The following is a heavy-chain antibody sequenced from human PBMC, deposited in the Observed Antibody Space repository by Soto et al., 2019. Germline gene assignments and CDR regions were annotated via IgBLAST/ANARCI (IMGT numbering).Heavy chain of an antibody. CDR3: AKDPVWGSSSSGAYFDY. CDR2: ISWNSGSI. Sequence: GGSLRLSCAASGFTFDDYAMHWVRQAPGKGLEWVSGISWNSGSIGYADSVKGRFTISRDNAKNSLYLQMNSLRAEDTALYYCAKDPVWGSSSSGAYFDYWGQGTLVTVSS. V-gene: IGHV3-9*01. D-gene: IGHD6-6*01. CDR1: GFTFDDYA. J-gene: IGHJ4*02.